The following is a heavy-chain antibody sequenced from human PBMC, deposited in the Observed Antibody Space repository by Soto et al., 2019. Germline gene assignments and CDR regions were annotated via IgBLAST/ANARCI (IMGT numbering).Heavy chain of an antibody. Sequence: GESLKISCKGSGYRFTSYWISWVRQMPGKGLEWMGRIDPSDSYTNYSPSFQGHVTISADKSISTAYLQWSSLKASDTAMYYCARQGMITSPEYGMYVWGQGTTVTVSS. D-gene: IGHD3-16*01. CDR2: IDPSDSYT. CDR1: GYRFTSYW. CDR3: ARQGMITSPEYGMYV. V-gene: IGHV5-10-1*01. J-gene: IGHJ6*02.